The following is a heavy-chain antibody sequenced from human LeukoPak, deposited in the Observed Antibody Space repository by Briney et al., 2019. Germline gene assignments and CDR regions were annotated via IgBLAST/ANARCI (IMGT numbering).Heavy chain of an antibody. CDR3: AKGAQQWEPIS. CDR1: GFTFSSYA. CDR2: ISVSGGST. D-gene: IGHD1-26*01. V-gene: IGHV3-23*01. J-gene: IGHJ5*02. Sequence: GAYPRLSCAASGFTFSSYAMSWVRQAPGKGLGWVSAISVSGGSTYYADSQKGRFTISRDNSKNTLYRQMNSLRAEDTAVYYCAKGAQQWEPISSGPGTPVTVSS.